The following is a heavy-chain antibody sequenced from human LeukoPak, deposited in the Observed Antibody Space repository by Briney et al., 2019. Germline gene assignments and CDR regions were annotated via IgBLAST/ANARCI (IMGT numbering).Heavy chain of an antibody. J-gene: IGHJ4*02. D-gene: IGHD3-22*01. Sequence: GASVTVSCKASGGTFSSYAISWVRQAPGQGLEWMGGIIPIFDTANYAQKFQGRVTITADESTSTAYMELSSLRSEDTAVYYCAKTYYYDSSGYYLDYWGQGTLVTVSS. V-gene: IGHV1-69*01. CDR1: GGTFSSYA. CDR3: AKTYYYDSSGYYLDY. CDR2: IIPIFDTA.